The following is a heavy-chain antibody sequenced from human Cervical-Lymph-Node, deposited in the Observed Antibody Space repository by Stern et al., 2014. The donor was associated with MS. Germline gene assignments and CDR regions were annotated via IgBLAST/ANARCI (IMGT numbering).Heavy chain of an antibody. V-gene: IGHV2-70*04. Sequence: QVTLKESGPALVRPRQTLTLTCTFSGFSLIASGMSVNWIRRPPGKALEWLARVGWDDDEYYSTSLRTRLTISKDTSKNQVVLTMTDMDPIDTATYYCVRGHYLNINDQWSFGAFDFWGQGTVVTVSS. J-gene: IGHJ3*01. CDR3: VRGHYLNINDQWSFGAFDF. CDR2: VGWDDDE. CDR1: GFSLIASGMS. D-gene: IGHD3-10*01.